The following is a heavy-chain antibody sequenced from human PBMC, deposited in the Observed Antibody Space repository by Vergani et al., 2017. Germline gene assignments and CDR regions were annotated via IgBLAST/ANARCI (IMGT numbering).Heavy chain of an antibody. CDR2: IYHSGST. D-gene: IGHD6-13*01. J-gene: IGHJ6*03. CDR1: GGSISSSNW. CDR3: ARQKAAAGYYYDYMDV. Sequence: QVQLQESGPGLVKPSGTLSLTCAVSGGSISSSNWWSWVRQPPGKGLEWIGEIYHSGSTNYNPSLKSRVTISVDKSKNQFSLKLGSVTAADTAVYYWARQKAAAGYYYDYMDVWGKGTTVTVSS. V-gene: IGHV4-4*02.